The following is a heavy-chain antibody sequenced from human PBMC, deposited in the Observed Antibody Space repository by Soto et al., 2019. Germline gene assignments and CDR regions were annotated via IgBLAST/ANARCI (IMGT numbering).Heavy chain of an antibody. CDR2: INPDNGNT. CDR3: ARGIATGQLDP. V-gene: IGHV1-3*01. Sequence: QVPLVQSGAEVKKPGASVKISCKASGYTFTRYTMNWVRQAPGQRLEWMGWINPDNGNTKSSQKFQDRVIITRDTSASTAYMDLSSLRSEDTAVYYCARGIATGQLDPWGQGTLVTVPS. D-gene: IGHD2-15*01. J-gene: IGHJ5*02. CDR1: GYTFTRYT.